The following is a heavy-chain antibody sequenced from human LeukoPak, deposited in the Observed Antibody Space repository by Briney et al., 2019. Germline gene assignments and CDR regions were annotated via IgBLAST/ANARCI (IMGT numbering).Heavy chain of an antibody. V-gene: IGHV4-61*02. CDR1: GGSISSGSYY. CDR2: IYTSGST. CDR3: AREGDWYDSSGYYYAPGTVLDY. Sequence: PSQTLSLTCTVSGGSISSGSYYWSWIRQPAGKGLEWIGRIYTSGSTNYNPSLKGRVTISVDTSKNQFSLKLSSVTAADTAVYYCAREGDWYDSSGYYYAPGTVLDYWGQGTLVTVSS. D-gene: IGHD3-22*01. J-gene: IGHJ4*02.